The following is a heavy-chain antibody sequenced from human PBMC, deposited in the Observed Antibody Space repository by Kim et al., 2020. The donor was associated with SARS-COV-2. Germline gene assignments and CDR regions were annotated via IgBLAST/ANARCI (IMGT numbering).Heavy chain of an antibody. CDR2: IKEDGTDK. CDR3: ARDRRYSLDY. CDR1: GFSFTTNW. J-gene: IGHJ4*02. D-gene: IGHD2-15*01. Sequence: GGSLRLSCVVSGFSFTTNWMSWVRQAPGKGLEWVAKIKEDGTDKYYGYSVEGRFTISRDNAKNSLYLHMNSLSAEDTAVYYCARDRRYSLDYWGQGTLVTVSS. V-gene: IGHV3-7*01.